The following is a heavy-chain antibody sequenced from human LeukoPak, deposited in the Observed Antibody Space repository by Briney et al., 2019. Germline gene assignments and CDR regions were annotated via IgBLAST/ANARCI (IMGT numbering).Heavy chain of an antibody. V-gene: IGHV1-24*01. J-gene: IGHJ3*02. Sequence: ASVKVSCKVSGYTLTELSMHWVRQAPGKGLEWMGGFNPEDGETIYAQKFQGRVTMTEDTSTDTAYMELSSLRSEDTAVYYCATTPIVGAAIDAFDIWGQGTMVTVSS. CDR3: ATTPIVGAAIDAFDI. CDR2: FNPEDGET. CDR1: GYTLTELS. D-gene: IGHD1-26*01.